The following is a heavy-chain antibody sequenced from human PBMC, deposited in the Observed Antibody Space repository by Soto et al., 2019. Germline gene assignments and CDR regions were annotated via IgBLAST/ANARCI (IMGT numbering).Heavy chain of an antibody. Sequence: QLQLQESGPGLVKPSETLSLTCTVSGGSISSSSYYWGWIRQPPGKGLEWIGSIYYSGSTYYNPSLKSRVTISVDTSKNQFSLKLSSVTAADTAVYYRARRATGTSFAYFYYWGQGTLVTVSS. V-gene: IGHV4-39*01. J-gene: IGHJ4*02. D-gene: IGHD1-7*01. CDR2: IYYSGST. CDR1: GGSISSSSYY. CDR3: ARRATGTSFAYFYY.